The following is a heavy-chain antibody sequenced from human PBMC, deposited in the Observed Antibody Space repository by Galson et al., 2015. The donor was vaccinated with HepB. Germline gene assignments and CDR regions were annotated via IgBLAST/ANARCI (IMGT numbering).Heavy chain of an antibody. Sequence: QSGAEVKKPGASVKVSCKSSGYTFTSYYMHWVRQAPGQGLEWMGIINPSGGSTSYAQKFQGRVTMTRDTSTSTVYMELSSLRSEDTAVYYCAREQLSELSLDYWGQGTLVTVSS. CDR1: GYTFTSYY. V-gene: IGHV1-46*01. CDR3: AREQLSELSLDY. J-gene: IGHJ4*02. D-gene: IGHD3-16*02. CDR2: INPSGGST.